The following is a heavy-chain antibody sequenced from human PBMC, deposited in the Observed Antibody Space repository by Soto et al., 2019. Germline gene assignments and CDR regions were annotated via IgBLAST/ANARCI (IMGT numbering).Heavy chain of an antibody. CDR3: AKINSIAAAGYYYYYYGMDV. J-gene: IGHJ6*02. D-gene: IGHD6-13*01. Sequence: PGGSLRLSCAASGFTFSSYGMHCVRQAPGKGLEWVAVISYDGSNKYYADSVKGRFTISRDNSKNTLYLQMNSLRAEDTAVYYCAKINSIAAAGYYYYYYGMDVWGQGTTVTVSS. V-gene: IGHV3-30*18. CDR1: GFTFSSYG. CDR2: ISYDGSNK.